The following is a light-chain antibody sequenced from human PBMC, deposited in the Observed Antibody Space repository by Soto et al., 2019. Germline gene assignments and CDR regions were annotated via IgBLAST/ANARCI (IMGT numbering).Light chain of an antibody. Sequence: AIHLTQSPSSLSASVGDRVTITCRASEGIGHALAWYQQQPGKPPQVLIYDASTLETGVPSRFSGSASGTDFALTISSLQPEDFATYYYQQFDSYPLTFGGGTRVEIK. V-gene: IGKV1-13*02. CDR1: EGIGHA. J-gene: IGKJ4*01. CDR3: QQFDSYPLT. CDR2: DAS.